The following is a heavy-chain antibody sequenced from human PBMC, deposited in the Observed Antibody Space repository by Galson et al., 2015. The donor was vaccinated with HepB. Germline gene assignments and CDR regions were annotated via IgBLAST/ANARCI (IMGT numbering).Heavy chain of an antibody. Sequence: SLRLSCAASGFTFSDHYMSWIRRTPGKGLEWLSYISGISGDIRYADSVKGRVTISRDNAQNSLYLQMNSLRSEDTALYYCVRGGGVFGYDDSFDLWGQGTMVTVSS. CDR3: VRGGGVFGYDDSFDL. V-gene: IGHV3-11*05. D-gene: IGHD5-12*01. J-gene: IGHJ3*01. CDR1: GFTFSDHY. CDR2: ISGISGDI.